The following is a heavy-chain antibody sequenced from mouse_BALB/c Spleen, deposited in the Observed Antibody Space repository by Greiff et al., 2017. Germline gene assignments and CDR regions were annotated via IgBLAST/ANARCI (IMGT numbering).Heavy chain of an antibody. CDR3: TRLDYGSVWFAY. V-gene: IGHV1-5*01. CDR1: GYTFTSYW. J-gene: IGHJ3*01. Sequence: EVQLQESGTVLARPGASVKMSCKASGYTFTSYWMHWVKQRPGQGLEWIGAIYPGNSDTSYNQKFKGKAKLTAVTSTSTAYMELSSLTNEDSAVYYCTRLDYGSVWFAYWGQGTLVTVSA. CDR2: IYPGNSDT. D-gene: IGHD1-1*01.